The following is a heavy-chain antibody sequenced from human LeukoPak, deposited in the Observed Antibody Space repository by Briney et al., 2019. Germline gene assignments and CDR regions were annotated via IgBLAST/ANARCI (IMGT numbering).Heavy chain of an antibody. CDR2: IYSGGST. Sequence: GGSLRLSCAASGFTVSINYMSWVRQAPGKGLEWVSVIYSGGSTYYADSVKGRSTISRDNSKNTLYLQMNSLRAEDTAVYYCARASSGWFGESDDAFDIWGQGTMVTVSS. V-gene: IGHV3-53*01. J-gene: IGHJ3*02. CDR1: GFTVSINY. CDR3: ARASSGWFGESDDAFDI. D-gene: IGHD3-10*01.